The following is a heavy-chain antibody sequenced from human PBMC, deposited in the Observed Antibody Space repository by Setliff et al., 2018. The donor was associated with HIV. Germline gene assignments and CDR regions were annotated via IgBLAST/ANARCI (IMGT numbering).Heavy chain of an antibody. Sequence: SETLSLTCTVSGDSVNDRSYFWGWIRQPPGKGLEWIGYIYHNGSTYYNPSLKSRVIISVDTSKNQFSLKLSSVTAADTAVYYCASGGGSRAATSSYYYMDVWGKGTTVTVSS. V-gene: IGHV4-31*03. CDR3: ASGGGSRAATSSYYYMDV. CDR1: GDSVNDRSYF. D-gene: IGHD2-15*01. J-gene: IGHJ6*03. CDR2: IYHNGST.